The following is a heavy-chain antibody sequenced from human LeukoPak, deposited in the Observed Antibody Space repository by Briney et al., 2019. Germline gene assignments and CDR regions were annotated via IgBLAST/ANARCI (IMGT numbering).Heavy chain of an antibody. D-gene: IGHD4-17*01. CDR2: IKQDGSDK. Sequence: GGTLGLSCAASGFTFSRFWMAWVRQATGQGLEGVANIKQDGSDKYYVDSVKGRFTISRDNAKNSLYLQMNSLRVEDTAVYYCAFNDYGERGANFDYWGQGTLVTVSS. CDR3: AFNDYGERGANFDY. V-gene: IGHV3-7*01. J-gene: IGHJ4*02. CDR1: GFTFSRFW.